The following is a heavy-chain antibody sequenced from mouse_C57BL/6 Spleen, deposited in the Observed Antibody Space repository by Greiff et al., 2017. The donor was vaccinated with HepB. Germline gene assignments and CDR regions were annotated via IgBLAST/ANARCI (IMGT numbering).Heavy chain of an antibody. CDR2: IDPSDSYT. CDR1: GYTFTSYW. Sequence: VQLQQPGAELVRPGTSVKLSCKASGYTFTSYWMHWVKQRPGQGLEWIGVIDPSDSYTNYNQKFKGKATLTVDTSSSTAYMQLSSLTSEDSAVYYCAMCYYGSSLYYFDYWGQGTTLTVSS. V-gene: IGHV1-59*01. CDR3: AMCYYGSSLYYFDY. D-gene: IGHD1-1*01. J-gene: IGHJ2*01.